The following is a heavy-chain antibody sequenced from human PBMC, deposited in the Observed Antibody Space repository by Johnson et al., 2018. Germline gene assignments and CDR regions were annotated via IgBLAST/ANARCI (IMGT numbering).Heavy chain of an antibody. CDR2: ISYDGSNK. J-gene: IGHJ6*03. CDR3: AKDGDSNPWVTGHPSYYYYYYMDV. Sequence: QVQLVQSGGGVVQXGRSLRLXCAASGFTFSSYGMHWVRQAPGKGLEWVAVISYDGSNKYYADSVKGRFTISRDNYKNTLYLQMKSLRAEDTAVYYCAKDGDSNPWVTGHPSYYYYYYMDVWGKGTTVTVSS. D-gene: IGHD5-18*01. CDR1: GFTFSSYG. V-gene: IGHV3-30*18.